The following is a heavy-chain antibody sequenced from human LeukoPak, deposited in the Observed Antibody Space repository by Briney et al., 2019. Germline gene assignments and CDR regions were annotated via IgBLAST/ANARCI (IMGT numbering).Heavy chain of an antibody. CDR2: ISSSSSYI. CDR1: GFTFSSYS. V-gene: IGHV3-21*01. J-gene: IGHJ4*02. CDR3: AKVPMVRGVIRRYYFDY. Sequence: GGSLRLSCAASGFTFSSYSMNWVRQAPGKRLEWVSSISSSSSYIYYADSVKGRFTISRDNAKNSLYLQMNSLRAEDTAVYYCAKVPMVRGVIRRYYFDYWGQGTLVTVSS. D-gene: IGHD3-10*01.